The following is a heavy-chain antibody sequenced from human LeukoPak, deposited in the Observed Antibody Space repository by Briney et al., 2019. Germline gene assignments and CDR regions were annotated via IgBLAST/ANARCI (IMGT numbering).Heavy chain of an antibody. J-gene: IGHJ4*02. CDR2: ISSSSTYT. CDR3: ARLLGDMILAAY. D-gene: IGHD3-22*01. Sequence: PGGSLRLSCAASGFTFSDYYMAWIRQAPGKGLEWVSYISSSSTYTNYADSVKGRFTISRDNAKNSLYLQMNSLRAEDTAVYYCARLLGDMILAAYWGQGTLVSVSS. V-gene: IGHV3-11*03. CDR1: GFTFSDYY.